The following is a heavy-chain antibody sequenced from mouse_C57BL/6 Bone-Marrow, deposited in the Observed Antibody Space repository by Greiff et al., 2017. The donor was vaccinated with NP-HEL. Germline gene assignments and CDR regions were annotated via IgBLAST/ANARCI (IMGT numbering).Heavy chain of an antibody. J-gene: IGHJ2*01. Sequence: EVKLVESGGDLVKPGGSLKLSCAASGFTFSSYGMSWVRQTPDKRLEWVATISSGGSYTYYPDSVKGRFTISRDNAKNTLYLQMSSLKSEDTAMYYCARHPPAAQATIDYWGQGTTLTVSS. CDR1: GFTFSSYG. V-gene: IGHV5-6*01. CDR2: ISSGGSYT. D-gene: IGHD3-2*02. CDR3: ARHPPAAQATIDY.